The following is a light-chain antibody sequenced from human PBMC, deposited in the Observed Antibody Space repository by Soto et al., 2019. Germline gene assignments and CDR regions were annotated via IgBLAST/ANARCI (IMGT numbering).Light chain of an antibody. CDR3: QHYNSYSEA. CDR1: QSISTR. CDR2: KAS. Sequence: DIQMTQSPSTLSASVGDRVTITCRASQSISTRLAWYQQKPGKAPKLLIYKASTLKSGVPSRFSGSGSGTEFTLTISSLQPDDFATYYCQHYNSYSEAFGQGTTVDIK. V-gene: IGKV1-5*03. J-gene: IGKJ1*01.